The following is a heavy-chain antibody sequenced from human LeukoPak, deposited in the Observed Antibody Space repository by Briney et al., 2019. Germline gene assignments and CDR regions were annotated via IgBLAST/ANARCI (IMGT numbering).Heavy chain of an antibody. Sequence: GGSLRLSCAASGFTFSRYWMSWVRQAPGKGLEWVANIKQDGSEKDYVDSVKGRFTISRDNAKNSLYLQMNSLRAEDTAVYYCAKDDFRSHIVATGRGLLSYWGQGTLVTVSS. CDR1: GFTFSRYW. D-gene: IGHD5-12*01. CDR3: AKDDFRSHIVATGRGLLSY. J-gene: IGHJ4*02. V-gene: IGHV3-7*01. CDR2: IKQDGSEK.